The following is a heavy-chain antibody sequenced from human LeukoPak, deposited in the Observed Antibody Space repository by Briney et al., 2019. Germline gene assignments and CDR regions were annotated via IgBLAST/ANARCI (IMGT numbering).Heavy chain of an antibody. CDR2: INSDGSST. Sequence: GGSLRLSCAASGFTFSSYWMHWVRQAPGKGLVWVSRINSDGSSTSYADSVKGRFTISRDNAKNSLYLQMNSLRAEDTALYYCAKDLGGSYHAFDIWGQGTMVTVSS. CDR3: AKDLGGSYHAFDI. J-gene: IGHJ3*02. D-gene: IGHD3-16*01. V-gene: IGHV3-74*01. CDR1: GFTFSSYW.